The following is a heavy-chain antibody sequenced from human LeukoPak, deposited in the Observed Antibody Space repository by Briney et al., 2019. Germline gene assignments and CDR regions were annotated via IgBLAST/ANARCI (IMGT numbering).Heavy chain of an antibody. CDR3: ARDQGGSGTRHYQGVRLYYYYGMDV. V-gene: IGHV1-69*04. J-gene: IGHJ6*04. Sequence: GASVKVSCKASGGTFSSYTISWGRQAPGQGLEWMGRIIPILGIANYAQKFQGRVTITADKSTSTAYMELSSLRSEDTAVYYCARDQGGSGTRHYQGVRLYYYYGMDVWGKGTTVTVSS. CDR2: IIPILGIA. D-gene: IGHD3-10*01. CDR1: GGTFSSYT.